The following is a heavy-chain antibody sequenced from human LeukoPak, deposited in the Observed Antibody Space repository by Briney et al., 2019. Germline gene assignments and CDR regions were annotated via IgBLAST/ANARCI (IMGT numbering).Heavy chain of an antibody. V-gene: IGHV1-46*01. CDR1: GYTFTSYY. Sequence: GASVKVSCKASGYTFTSYYMHWVRQAPGQGLEWMGLINPTGGSTGYAQKFQGRVTMTRDMSTSTVYMELSSLRSEDTAVYYCARDPPSAGYGSSWYFDYWGQGTLVTVSS. J-gene: IGHJ4*02. D-gene: IGHD6-13*01. CDR3: ARDPPSAGYGSSWYFDY. CDR2: INPTGGST.